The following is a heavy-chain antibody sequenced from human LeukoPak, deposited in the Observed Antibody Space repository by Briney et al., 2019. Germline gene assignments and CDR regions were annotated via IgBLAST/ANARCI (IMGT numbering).Heavy chain of an antibody. V-gene: IGHV4-30-2*01. CDR2: IYHSGST. Sequence: SETLSLTCTVSGGSISSGGYYWSWIRQPPGKGLEWIGYIYHSGSTYYNPSLKSRVTISVDRSKNQFSLKLSSVTAADTAVYYCARGIQLERHDAFDIWGQGTMVTVSS. J-gene: IGHJ3*02. CDR3: ARGIQLERHDAFDI. D-gene: IGHD1-1*01. CDR1: GGSISSGGYY.